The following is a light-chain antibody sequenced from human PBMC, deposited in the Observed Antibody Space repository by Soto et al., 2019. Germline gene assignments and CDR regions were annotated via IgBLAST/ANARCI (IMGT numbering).Light chain of an antibody. V-gene: IGLV2-14*01. J-gene: IGLJ1*01. CDR1: SSDIGDYTH. CDR3: SSYTNINTRACV. Sequence: QSVLTQPASVSGSPGQSITISCTGTSSDIGDYTHVSWYQQHPGKAPKLIIYEVSDRPSGVSNRFSGSKSGNTASLTISGLQTEDEADYYCSSYTNINTRACVFGTGTKLTVL. CDR2: EVS.